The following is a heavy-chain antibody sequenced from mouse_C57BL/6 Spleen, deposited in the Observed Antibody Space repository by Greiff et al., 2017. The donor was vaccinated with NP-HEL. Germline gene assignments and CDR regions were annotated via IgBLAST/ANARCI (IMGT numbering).Heavy chain of an antibody. CDR1: GYSITSGYY. V-gene: IGHV3-6*01. J-gene: IGHJ2*01. CDR3: ANLYYGNYFDY. Sequence: EVKLVESGPGLVKPSQSLSLTCSVTGYSITSGYYWNWIRQFPGNKLEWMGYISYDGSNNYNPSLKNRISITRDTSKNQFFLKLNSVTTEDTATYYCANLYYGNYFDYWGQGTTLTVSS. CDR2: ISYDGSN. D-gene: IGHD2-1*01.